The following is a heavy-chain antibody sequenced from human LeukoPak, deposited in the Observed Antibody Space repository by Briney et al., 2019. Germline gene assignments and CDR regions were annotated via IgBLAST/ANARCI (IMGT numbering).Heavy chain of an antibody. CDR3: ARGGTYCSGGSCYQNWFDP. J-gene: IGHJ5*02. CDR1: GYTFTSYD. D-gene: IGHD2-15*01. V-gene: IGHV1-8*01. CDR2: MNPNSGNT. Sequence: ASVKVSCKASGYTFTSYDINWVRQATGQGREWMGWMNPNSGNTGYAQKFQGRVTMTRNTSISTAYMELSSLRSEDTAVYYCARGGTYCSGGSCYQNWFDPWDQGTLVTVSS.